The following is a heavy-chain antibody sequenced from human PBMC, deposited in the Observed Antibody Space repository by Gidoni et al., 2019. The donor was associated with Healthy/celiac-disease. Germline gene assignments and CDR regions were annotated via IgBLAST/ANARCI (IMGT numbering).Heavy chain of an antibody. CDR1: GGSISSGGYY. CDR3: ARGDIVVVPAATIGYYYYGMDV. V-gene: IGHV4-31*03. D-gene: IGHD2-2*01. J-gene: IGHJ6*02. Sequence: QVQLQESGPGLVKPSQTLSLTCTVPGGSISSGGYYLTLIRQHPGKGLEWIGYIYYSGSTYYNPSLKSRVTISVDTSKNQFSLKLSSVTAADPAVYYCARGDIVVVPAATIGYYYYGMDVWGQGTTVTVSS. CDR2: IYYSGST.